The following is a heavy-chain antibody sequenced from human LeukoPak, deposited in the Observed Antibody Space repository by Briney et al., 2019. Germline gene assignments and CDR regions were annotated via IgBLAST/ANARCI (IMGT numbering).Heavy chain of an antibody. CDR1: GVTFSSYA. J-gene: IGHJ4*02. V-gene: IGHV3-23*01. CDR3: AKGFDY. CDR2: ISGSGGST. Sequence: GGSLRLSCAASGVTFSSYAMSWVRQAPGKGVEGGSGISGSGGSTYYADSVKGRFPISRDNSKNTLYLQMTPLSAADPAVYYCAKGFDYWGQGTLVTVSS.